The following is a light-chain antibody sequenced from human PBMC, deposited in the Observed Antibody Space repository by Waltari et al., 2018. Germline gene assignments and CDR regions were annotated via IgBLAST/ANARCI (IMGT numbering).Light chain of an antibody. V-gene: IGKV1-NL1*01. CDR3: QQYSSPPFS. Sequence: DIQMTQSPSSLSASVGDRVTITCRATQGINNSLAWYQQTSGKAPKLLIFGASRVGTGVASRFSGSGSGTEYTLTISSLQPEDLATFYCQQYSSPPFSFGQGTKLDI. CDR2: GAS. CDR1: QGINNS. J-gene: IGKJ2*03.